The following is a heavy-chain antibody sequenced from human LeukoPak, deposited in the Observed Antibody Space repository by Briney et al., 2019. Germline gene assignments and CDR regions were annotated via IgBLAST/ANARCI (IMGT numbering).Heavy chain of an antibody. D-gene: IGHD3-10*01. CDR3: AKGSGSYYNLLNY. Sequence: GGSLRLSCAASGFTFSSYAMHWVRQALGKGLEWVAVISYDGSNKYYADSVKGRFTISRDNSKNTLYLQMNSLRAEDTAVYYCAKGSGSYYNLLNYWGQGTLVTVSS. CDR1: GFTFSSYA. CDR2: ISYDGSNK. J-gene: IGHJ4*02. V-gene: IGHV3-30-3*01.